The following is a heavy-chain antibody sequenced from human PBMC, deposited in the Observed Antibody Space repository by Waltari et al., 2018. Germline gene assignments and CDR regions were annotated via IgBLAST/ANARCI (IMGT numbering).Heavy chain of an antibody. V-gene: IGHV4-59*01. CDR2: IYYSGST. CDR3: ARDLGIDAFDI. CDR1: GGSISSYH. J-gene: IGHJ3*02. Sequence: QVQLQESGPGLVKPSETLSLTCTVSGGSISSYHWGWIRQPPGKGLEWIGYIYYSGSTNYNPSLKSRVTISVDTSKNQFSLKLSSVTAADTAVYYCARDLGIDAFDIWGQGTMVTVSS. D-gene: IGHD7-27*01.